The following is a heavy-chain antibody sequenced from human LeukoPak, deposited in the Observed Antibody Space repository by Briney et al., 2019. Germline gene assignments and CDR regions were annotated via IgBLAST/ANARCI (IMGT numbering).Heavy chain of an antibody. J-gene: IGHJ4*02. CDR3: ARAIKSSSSF. Sequence: GGSLRLSCAASGFTLSSYGMNWVRQAPGRGLEWVSYIRSSGSTIYYADSVKGRFTISRDNAKNSLYLQMNSLRAEDTAVYYCARAIKSSSSFWGQGTLVTVSS. V-gene: IGHV3-48*03. D-gene: IGHD6-6*01. CDR1: GFTLSSYG. CDR2: IRSSGSTI.